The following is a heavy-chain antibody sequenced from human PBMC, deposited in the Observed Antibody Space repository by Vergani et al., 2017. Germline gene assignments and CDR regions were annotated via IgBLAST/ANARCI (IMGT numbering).Heavy chain of an antibody. CDR3: ARVGHWNDLGFYYYYGMDV. D-gene: IGHD1-1*01. CDR1: GVSISSGSYY. V-gene: IGHV4-61*02. CDR2: IYTSGST. Sequence: QVQLQESGPGLVKPSQTLSLTCTVSGVSISSGSYYWSWIRQPAGKGLEWIGRIYTSGSTNYNPSLKSRVTMSVDTSKNQFSLKLSSVTAADTAVYYCARVGHWNDLGFYYYYGMDVWGQGTTVTVSS. J-gene: IGHJ6*02.